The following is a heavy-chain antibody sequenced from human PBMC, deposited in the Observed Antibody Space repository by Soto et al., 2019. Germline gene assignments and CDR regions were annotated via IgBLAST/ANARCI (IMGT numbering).Heavy chain of an antibody. CDR3: ARDHTPKWEAVAGTDYYYYGMDV. D-gene: IGHD6-19*01. Sequence: EVQLVESGGGLVKPGGSLRLSCAASGFTFSSYSMNWVRQAPGKGLEWVSSISSSSSYIYYADSVKGRFTISRDNAKNSLYLQMNSLSAEDTAVYYCARDHTPKWEAVAGTDYYYYGMDVWGQGTTVTVSS. J-gene: IGHJ6*02. CDR1: GFTFSSYS. V-gene: IGHV3-21*01. CDR2: ISSSSSYI.